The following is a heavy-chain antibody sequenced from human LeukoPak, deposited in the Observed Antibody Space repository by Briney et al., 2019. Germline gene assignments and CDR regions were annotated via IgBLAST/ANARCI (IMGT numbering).Heavy chain of an antibody. J-gene: IGHJ4*02. CDR3: AKGPYYYDSSSLDY. CDR2: INPNSGGT. D-gene: IGHD3-22*01. Sequence: GASVKVSCKASGYTFTGYYMHWVRQAPGQGLEWMGWINPNSGGTNYAQKFQGSVTMTRDTSISTAYMELSRLRSDDTAVYYCAKGPYYYDSSSLDYWGQGTLVTVSS. V-gene: IGHV1-2*02. CDR1: GYTFTGYY.